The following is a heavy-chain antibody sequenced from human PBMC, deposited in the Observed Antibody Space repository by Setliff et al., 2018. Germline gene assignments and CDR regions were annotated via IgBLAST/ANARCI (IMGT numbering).Heavy chain of an antibody. CDR3: ARTGSGWYYFDY. V-gene: IGHV4-31*03. Sequence: PSETLSLTCTVSGGSISSGGYYWSWLRQHPGKGLERIGYIYYSGSTYYNPSLKSRVTISVDTSKNQFSLKLSSVTAADTAVYYCARTGSGWYYFDYWGQGTLVTVSS. D-gene: IGHD6-19*01. CDR1: GGSISSGGYY. J-gene: IGHJ4*02. CDR2: IYYSGST.